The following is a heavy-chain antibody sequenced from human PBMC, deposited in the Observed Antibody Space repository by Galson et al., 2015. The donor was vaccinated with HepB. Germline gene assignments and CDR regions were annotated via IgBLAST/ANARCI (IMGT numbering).Heavy chain of an antibody. D-gene: IGHD5-18*01. CDR2: IYHSGST. J-gene: IGHJ4*02. CDR3: ARDGYSHGSFDY. CDR1: GGSISSGLW. Sequence: SETLSLTCAVSGGSISSGLWWSWVRQPPGKGLEWIGEIYHSGSTDYNPSLKSRVTISVDKPRNQFSLRLNSVTAADTAVYFCARDGYSHGSFDYWGQGTLVTVSS. V-gene: IGHV4-4*02.